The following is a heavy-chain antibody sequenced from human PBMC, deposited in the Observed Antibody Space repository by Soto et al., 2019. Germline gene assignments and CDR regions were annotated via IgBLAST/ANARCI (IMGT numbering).Heavy chain of an antibody. Sequence: QVQLQQWGAGLLKPSETLSLTCVVYGGSFSGYYWSWIRQPPGKGLGWFGEVNHSGGIDYNPSLKSRVTISVDTSKNQFSLKLSSVTAADTAVYYCAGRNGYYSGIDYWGQGTLVTVSS. CDR2: VNHSGGI. CDR3: AGRNGYYSGIDY. D-gene: IGHD3-22*01. V-gene: IGHV4-34*02. J-gene: IGHJ4*02. CDR1: GGSFSGYY.